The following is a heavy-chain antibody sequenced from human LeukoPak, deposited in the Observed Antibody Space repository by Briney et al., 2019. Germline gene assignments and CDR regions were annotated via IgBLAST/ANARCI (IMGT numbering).Heavy chain of an antibody. CDR3: ARDLIGQDAFDI. Sequence: SETLSLTCTVSGGSISSGGYYWSWIRQHPGKSLEWIGYIYYSGSTYYNPSLKSRVTISVDTSKNQFSLKLSSVTAADTAVYYCARDLIGQDAFDIWGQGTMVTVSS. V-gene: IGHV4-31*03. CDR1: GGSISSGGYY. J-gene: IGHJ3*02. D-gene: IGHD3-9*01. CDR2: IYYSGST.